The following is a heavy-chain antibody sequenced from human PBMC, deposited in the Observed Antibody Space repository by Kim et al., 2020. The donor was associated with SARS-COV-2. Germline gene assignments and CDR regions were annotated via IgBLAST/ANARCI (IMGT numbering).Heavy chain of an antibody. J-gene: IGHJ6*02. CDR3: ASSCVRGSGSSTPSGYYYGMDV. V-gene: IGHV1-69*13. CDR2: IIPIFGTA. Sequence: SVKVSCKASGGTFSSYAISWVRQAPGQGLEWMGGIIPIFGTANYAQKFQGRVTITADESTSTAYMELSSLRSEDTAVYYCASSCVRGSGSSTPSGYYYGMDVWGQGTTVTVSS. CDR1: GGTFSSYA. D-gene: IGHD3-10*01.